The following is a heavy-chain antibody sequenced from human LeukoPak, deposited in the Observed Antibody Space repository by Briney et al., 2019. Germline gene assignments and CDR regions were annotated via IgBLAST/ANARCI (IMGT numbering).Heavy chain of an antibody. J-gene: IGHJ4*02. Sequence: GGSLRLSCSASGFTFSSYGMHWVRQAPGKGLEGVAVISYDGSNKYYADYVKGRFTISRDNSKNTVYLQMNSLRAEDTAVYYCAKDTLDILTGYQQYFDYWGQGTLVTVSS. CDR3: AKDTLDILTGYQQYFDY. V-gene: IGHV3-30*18. D-gene: IGHD3-9*01. CDR1: GFTFSSYG. CDR2: ISYDGSNK.